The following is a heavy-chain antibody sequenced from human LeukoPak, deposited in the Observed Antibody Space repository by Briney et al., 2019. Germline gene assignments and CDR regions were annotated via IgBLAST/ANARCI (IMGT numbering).Heavy chain of an antibody. CDR3: ARDVWFGDLGPYFDY. D-gene: IGHD3-10*01. Sequence: SETLSLTCTVSGGSISSSHYYWSWIRQPAGKGLEWIGRIYTSGSTNYNPSLKSRVTISVDTSKNQFSLKLSSVTAADTAVYYCARDVWFGDLGPYFDYWGQGTLVTVSS. J-gene: IGHJ4*02. V-gene: IGHV4-61*02. CDR1: GGSISSSHYY. CDR2: IYTSGST.